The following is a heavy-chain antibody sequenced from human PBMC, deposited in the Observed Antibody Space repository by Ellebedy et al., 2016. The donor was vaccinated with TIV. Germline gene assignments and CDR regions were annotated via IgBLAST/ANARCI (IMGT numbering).Heavy chain of an antibody. Sequence: GSLRLXXTVSGGSIRTYYWSWIRQPPGKGLEWIGYIYSSGNTNTKPSLKGRVTMSLDTSKNQVSLKLRSVTPADTAVYYCARDRGYNGDDLDWYFDLWGRGTLVTVSS. CDR2: IYSSGNT. D-gene: IGHD5-12*01. J-gene: IGHJ2*01. CDR3: ARDRGYNGDDLDWYFDL. CDR1: GGSIRTYY. V-gene: IGHV4-59*01.